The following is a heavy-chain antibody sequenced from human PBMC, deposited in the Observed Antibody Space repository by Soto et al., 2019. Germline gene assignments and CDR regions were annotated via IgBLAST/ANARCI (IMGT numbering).Heavy chain of an antibody. J-gene: IGHJ5*02. V-gene: IGHV3-7*01. CDR3: ASADR. CDR2: IKQDGTEK. CDR1: GFIFSIYW. Sequence: PGGSLRLSCAASGFIFSIYWMSWVRQAPGKGPEWVANIKQDGTEKFYVDSVKGRFTVSRDNAKNSLFLQMNSLRPEDTAIYYFASADRWGRGTLVTVSS.